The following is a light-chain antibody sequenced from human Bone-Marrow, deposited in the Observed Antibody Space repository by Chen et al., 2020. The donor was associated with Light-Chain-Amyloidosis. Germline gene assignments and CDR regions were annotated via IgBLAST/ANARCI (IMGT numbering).Light chain of an antibody. CDR1: SSDVGGDNH. CDR2: AVT. Sequence: QSALTQPASVAGSPGPSITISCTGTSSDVGGDNHVSWYQQHPDKAPKLMIYAVTKRPSWVPYRFSGSKSDNTASLTISGLQTEDEADYFCSSYTITNTLVFGGGTRVTVL. J-gene: IGLJ1*01. CDR3: SSYTITNTLV. V-gene: IGLV2-14*01.